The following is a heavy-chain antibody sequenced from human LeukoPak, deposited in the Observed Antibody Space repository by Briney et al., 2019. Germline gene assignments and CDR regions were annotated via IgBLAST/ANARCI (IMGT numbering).Heavy chain of an antibody. CDR1: GFTFSSYS. J-gene: IGHJ6*02. CDR3: ASLPYDILTAGSMDV. Sequence: GGSLRLSCAASGFTFSSYSMNWVRQAPGKGLEGVSYISSSSSTIYYADSVKGRFTISRDNAKNSLYLQMNSLRAEDTAVYYCASLPYDILTAGSMDVWGQGTTVTVSS. V-gene: IGHV3-48*01. CDR2: ISSSSSTI. D-gene: IGHD3-9*01.